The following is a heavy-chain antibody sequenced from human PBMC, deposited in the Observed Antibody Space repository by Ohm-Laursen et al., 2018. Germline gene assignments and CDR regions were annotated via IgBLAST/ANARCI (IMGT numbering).Heavy chain of an antibody. CDR1: GGAISSYY. D-gene: IGHD1-1*01. CDR3: ARKTDWNHYYFDY. Sequence: SETLFLTCTISGGAISSYYWGWIRQPPGKGLEWIGSIYYTGSTYFNPSLQSRVTISVDTSKNQFSLNLSSVTAADTAMYYCARKTDWNHYYFDYWGQGTLVTVSS. J-gene: IGHJ4*02. CDR2: IYYTGST. V-gene: IGHV4-39*01.